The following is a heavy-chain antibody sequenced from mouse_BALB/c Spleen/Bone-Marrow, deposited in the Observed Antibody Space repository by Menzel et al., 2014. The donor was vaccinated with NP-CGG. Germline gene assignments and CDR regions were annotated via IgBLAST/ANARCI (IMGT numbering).Heavy chain of an antibody. D-gene: IGHD4-1*01. J-gene: IGHJ4*01. CDR1: GFTFSDYY. CDR3: ARQLAYAMDY. V-gene: IGHV5-12*02. Sequence: EVTLVESGGGSVQPGGSLKLSCATSGFTFSDYYMYWVRQAPEKRLEWVAYITKGGGSTYYPDIVKGRFTISRDNAKNTLYLQMSRLKSEDTAMYYCARQLAYAMDYWGQGTSVTVSS. CDR2: ITKGGGST.